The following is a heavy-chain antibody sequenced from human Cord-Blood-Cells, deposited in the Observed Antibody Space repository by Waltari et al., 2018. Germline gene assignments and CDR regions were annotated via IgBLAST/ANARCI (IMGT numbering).Heavy chain of an antibody. J-gene: IGHJ4*02. CDR3: ARLFIGIQLWQDFDY. V-gene: IGHV4-39*01. CDR1: GGSISSRSYY. CDR2: IYYSGNT. Sequence: QLQLQESGPGLVKPSETLSLTCTVSGGSISSRSYYWGWIRQPPGKGLEWIGSIYYSGNTYYNPSLKSRVTISVNTSKNQFSLKLSSVTAADTAVYYCARLFIGIQLWQDFDYWGQGTLVTVSS. D-gene: IGHD5-18*01.